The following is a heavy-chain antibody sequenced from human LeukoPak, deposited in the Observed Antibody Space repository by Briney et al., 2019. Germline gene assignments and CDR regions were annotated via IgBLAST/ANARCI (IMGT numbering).Heavy chain of an antibody. CDR3: ARDLWGYYDILTGLFY. V-gene: IGHV1-2*06. CDR1: GYTFTGYY. J-gene: IGHJ4*02. Sequence: GASVKVSCKASGYTFTGYYMHWVRQAPGQGLGWMGRINPNSGGTNYAQKFQGRVTMTRDTSISTAYMELSRLRSDDTAVYYCARDLWGYYDILTGLFYWGQGTLVTVSS. D-gene: IGHD3-9*01. CDR2: INPNSGGT.